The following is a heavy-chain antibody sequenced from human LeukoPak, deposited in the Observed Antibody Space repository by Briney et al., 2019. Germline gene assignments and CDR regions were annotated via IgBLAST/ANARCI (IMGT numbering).Heavy chain of an antibody. CDR1: GYTFTSYG. J-gene: IGHJ6*02. V-gene: IGHV1-18*01. Sequence: ASVTVSCKASGYTFTSYGISWVRQAPGQGLEWMGWISAYNGNTNYAQKLQGRVTMTTDTSTSTAYMELRSLRSDDTAVYYCARVLYDFWSGPPLVGMDVWGQGTTVTVSS. D-gene: IGHD3-3*01. CDR3: ARVLYDFWSGPPLVGMDV. CDR2: ISAYNGNT.